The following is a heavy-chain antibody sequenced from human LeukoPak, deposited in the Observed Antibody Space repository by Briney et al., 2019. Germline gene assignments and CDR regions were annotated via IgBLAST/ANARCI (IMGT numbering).Heavy chain of an antibody. Sequence: GGSLRLSCAASGFTVSSNYMSWVRQAPGKGLEWVSVIYSGGSTYYADSVKGRFTISRDNSKNTLYLQMNSLRAQDTAVYYCASKMPYYYDSHPDYWGQGTLVSVSS. V-gene: IGHV3-53*01. D-gene: IGHD3-22*01. J-gene: IGHJ4*02. CDR2: IYSGGST. CDR1: GFTVSSNY. CDR3: ASKMPYYYDSHPDY.